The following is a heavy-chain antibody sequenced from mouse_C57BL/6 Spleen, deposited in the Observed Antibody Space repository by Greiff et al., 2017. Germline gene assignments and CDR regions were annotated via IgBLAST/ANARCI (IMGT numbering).Heavy chain of an antibody. CDR3: ARGAYDGDY. J-gene: IGHJ2*01. CDR2: IYPGGGDT. Sequence: VQLVESGPELVKPGASVKISCKASGYAFSSSWMNWVKQRPGKGLEWIGRIYPGGGDTNYNGKIKGKATLTADKSSSTAYMQLSSLTSEDSAVYFCARGAYDGDYWGQGTTLTVSS. V-gene: IGHV1-82*01. CDR1: GYAFSSSW. D-gene: IGHD2-3*01.